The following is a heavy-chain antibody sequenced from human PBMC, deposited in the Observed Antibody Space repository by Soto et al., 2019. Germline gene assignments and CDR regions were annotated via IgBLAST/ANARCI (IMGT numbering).Heavy chain of an antibody. CDR2: IYYSGST. Sequence: SETLSLTCTVSGASVKSGGYYWTWIRQYPGKGLEWIGYIYYSGSTYYNPSLKSRVTISVDTSKNQFSLKLSSVTAADTAVYYCASASVVYYYDSSGYPRSGWFDPWGQGTLVTVSS. CDR3: ASASVVYYYDSSGYPRSGWFDP. D-gene: IGHD3-22*01. V-gene: IGHV4-31*03. CDR1: GASVKSGGYY. J-gene: IGHJ5*02.